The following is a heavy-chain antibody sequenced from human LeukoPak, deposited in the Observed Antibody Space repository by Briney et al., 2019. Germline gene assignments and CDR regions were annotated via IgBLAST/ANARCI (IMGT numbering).Heavy chain of an antibody. CDR2: ISSSGSTI. D-gene: IGHD1-26*01. Sequence: GGSLRLSCAASGFTVSNNYMSWVRQAPGKGLEWVSYISSSGSTIYYADSVKGRFTISRDNAKNSLYLQMNSLRAEDTAVYYCASRGSYFGFDDYWGQGTLVTVSS. J-gene: IGHJ4*02. CDR3: ASRGSYFGFDDY. CDR1: GFTVSNNY. V-gene: IGHV3-11*01.